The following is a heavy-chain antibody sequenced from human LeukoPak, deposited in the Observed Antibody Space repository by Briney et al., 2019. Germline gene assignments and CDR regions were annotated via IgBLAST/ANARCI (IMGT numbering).Heavy chain of an antibody. Sequence: GGSLRLSCAASGFTFGDSGMQWVRQAPGKGLEWVAYIKYDGSNKKYGDSVTGRVTISRDNSKNTLSLQMNSLRDEDTAIYYCAKGGLTTGAFEIWGQGTMVIVSS. J-gene: IGHJ3*02. CDR1: GFTFGDSG. CDR2: IKYDGSNK. D-gene: IGHD4-11*01. V-gene: IGHV3-30*02. CDR3: AKGGLTTGAFEI.